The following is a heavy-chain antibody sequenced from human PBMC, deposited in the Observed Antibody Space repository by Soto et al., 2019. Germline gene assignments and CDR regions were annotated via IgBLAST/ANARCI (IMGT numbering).Heavy chain of an antibody. D-gene: IGHD1-26*01. CDR1: GFTFDDYA. J-gene: IGHJ3*02. V-gene: IGHV3-9*01. CDR2: ISWNSGSI. Sequence: EVQLVESGGGLVQPGRSLRLSCAASGFTFDDYAMHWVRQAPGKGLEWVSGISWNSGSIGYADSVKGRFTISRDNAKNSVYLQMDSLGAEDTTLYYCAKEHGIGGATMKGVGGAFDIWGQGTMVTVSS. CDR3: AKEHGIGGATMKGVGGAFDI.